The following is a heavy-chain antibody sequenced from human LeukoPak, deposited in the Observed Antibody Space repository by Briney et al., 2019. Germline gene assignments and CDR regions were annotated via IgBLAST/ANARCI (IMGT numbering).Heavy chain of an antibody. J-gene: IGHJ4*02. D-gene: IGHD2-2*01. CDR1: GFTFGDYA. V-gene: IGHV3-49*04. Sequence: GGSLRLSCTASGFTFGDYAMSWVRQAPGKGLEWVGFIRSKAYGATTEYAASVIGRFTISRDDSKSIAYLQMSSLKTEDTAVYYCTRGDCSSTTCYAHYWGQGTLVTVSS. CDR3: TRGDCSSTTCYAHY. CDR2: IRSKAYGATT.